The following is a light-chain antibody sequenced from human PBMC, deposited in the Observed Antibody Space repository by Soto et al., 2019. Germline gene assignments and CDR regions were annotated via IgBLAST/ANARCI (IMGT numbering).Light chain of an antibody. CDR2: GAS. CDR1: QSVYSSY. Sequence: EIVLTQSPGTLSLSPGERATLSCRASQSVYSSYLAWYQQKPGQALRLLIYGASSRATDIPDRFSGSGSGTDFTLTISRLEPEDFAVYYCQQYGSSPRTFGQGTKVDI. J-gene: IGKJ1*01. V-gene: IGKV3-20*01. CDR3: QQYGSSPRT.